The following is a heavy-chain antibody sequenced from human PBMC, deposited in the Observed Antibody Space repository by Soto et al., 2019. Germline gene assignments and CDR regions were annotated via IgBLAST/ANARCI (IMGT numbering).Heavy chain of an antibody. Sequence: SETLSLTCSVSGGSIRDYFWTWVRQPPGKGLEWIGYISSSGTIKYNSSLKSRVTISLDTSRNHFSLKLSSVTTADTAVYFCARDRKLVIPGNYYYYGMDVWGQGTTVTVSS. J-gene: IGHJ6*02. V-gene: IGHV4-59*01. CDR2: ISSSGTI. CDR1: GGSIRDYF. D-gene: IGHD3-9*01. CDR3: ARDRKLVIPGNYYYYGMDV.